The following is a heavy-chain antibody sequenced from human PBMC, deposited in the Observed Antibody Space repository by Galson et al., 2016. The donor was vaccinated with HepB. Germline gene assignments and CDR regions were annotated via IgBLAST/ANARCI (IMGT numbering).Heavy chain of an antibody. D-gene: IGHD2-8*01. CDR1: GFMFGTYG. Sequence: SLRLSCAASGFMFGTYGMHWVRHAPGKGPEWVAMKWYDGSSEYYADSVKGRFTVSRDNSKNTLFLEMNSLRVEDTAVYYCARGGDCTTSKCRRSWYFELWGRGTLVTVSS. V-gene: IGHV3-33*01. J-gene: IGHJ2*01. CDR3: ARGGDCTTSKCRRSWYFEL. CDR2: KWYDGSSE.